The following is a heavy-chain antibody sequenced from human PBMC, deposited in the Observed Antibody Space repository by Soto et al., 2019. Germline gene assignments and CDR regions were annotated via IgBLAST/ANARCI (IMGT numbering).Heavy chain of an antibody. V-gene: IGHV4-39*01. CDR2: MYYSGST. J-gene: IGHJ6*02. Sequence: ETLSLTCTVSGDSIISSNYYWAWIRQSPGKGLEWIGNMYYSGSTYYNLSLKSRVTMSVDTSKNQLSLKISSVTAADTSVYYCARIVVIPAAPDYYNYYGVDVWGQGTTVTVSS. D-gene: IGHD2-2*01. CDR1: GDSIISSNYY. CDR3: ARIVVIPAAPDYYNYYGVDV.